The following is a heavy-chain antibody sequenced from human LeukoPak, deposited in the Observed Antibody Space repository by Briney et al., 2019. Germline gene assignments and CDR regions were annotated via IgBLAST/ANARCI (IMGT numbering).Heavy chain of an antibody. CDR3: VGGSTSITLPLY. D-gene: IGHD2-2*01. CDR2: IYYSGST. Sequence: SETLSLTCTVSGGSISSYYWSWIRQPPGKGLEWIGYIYYSGSTNYNPALKSRVTISVDTSKNQFSLKLSSVTAADTAVYYCVGGSTSITLPLYWGQGTLVTVSS. V-gene: IGHV4-59*08. J-gene: IGHJ4*02. CDR1: GGSISSYY.